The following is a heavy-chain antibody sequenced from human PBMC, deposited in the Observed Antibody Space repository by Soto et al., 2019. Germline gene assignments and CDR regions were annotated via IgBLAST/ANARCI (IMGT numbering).Heavy chain of an antibody. Sequence: QVQLQESGPGLVKPSETLSLTCTVSGGSISSYYWPWIRQPPGKGLEWVGYVYYSGTTYYNPSLQSRVTISVDTSKNQFSLKVKSVTAADTAIYYCARAGSTWRYFFDYWGQGSLVTVSS. CDR3: ARAGSTWRYFFDY. CDR1: GGSISSYY. CDR2: VYYSGTT. V-gene: IGHV4-59*01. J-gene: IGHJ4*02. D-gene: IGHD6-13*01.